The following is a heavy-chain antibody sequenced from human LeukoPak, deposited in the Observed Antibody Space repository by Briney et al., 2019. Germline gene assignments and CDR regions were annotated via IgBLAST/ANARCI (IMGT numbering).Heavy chain of an antibody. CDR1: GGSISSHY. J-gene: IGHJ4*02. V-gene: IGHV4-59*11. CDR2: IYYSGST. CDR3: ARAIVLEWLLSYYFDY. D-gene: IGHD3-3*01. Sequence: SETLSLTCTVSGGSISSHYWSWIRQPPGKGLEWIGYIYYSGSTNYNPSLKSRVTISVDTSKNQFSLKLSSVTAADTAVYYCARAIVLEWLLSYYFDYWGRGTLVTVSS.